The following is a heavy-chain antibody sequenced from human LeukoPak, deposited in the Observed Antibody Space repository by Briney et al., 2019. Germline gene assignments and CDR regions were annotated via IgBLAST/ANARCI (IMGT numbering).Heavy chain of an antibody. CDR1: GYTFTSYD. CDR2: MNPNSGNT. D-gene: IGHD6-13*01. J-gene: IGHJ6*02. Sequence: GASVKVSCKASGYTFTSYDINWVRQATGQGLEWMGWMNPNSGNTGYAQKFQGRVTMTRNTPISTAYMELSSLRSEDTAVYFCARLASSSWPLYYYGMDVWGQGTTVTVSS. V-gene: IGHV1-8*01. CDR3: ARLASSSWPLYYYGMDV.